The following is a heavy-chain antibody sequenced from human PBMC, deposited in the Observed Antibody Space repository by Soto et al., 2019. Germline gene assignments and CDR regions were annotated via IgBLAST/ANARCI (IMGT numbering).Heavy chain of an antibody. J-gene: IGHJ2*01. CDR2: IRSKANSYAT. V-gene: IGHV3-73*01. CDR3: TRHTAVVVPAAIFAHWYFDL. D-gene: IGHD2-2*02. Sequence: GGSLRLSCAASGFTFSGSAMHWVRQASGKGLEWVGRIRSKANSYATAYAALVKGRFTISRDESKNTAYLQMNSLKTEDTAVYYCTRHTAVVVPAAIFAHWYFDLWGRGTLVTVSS. CDR1: GFTFSGSA.